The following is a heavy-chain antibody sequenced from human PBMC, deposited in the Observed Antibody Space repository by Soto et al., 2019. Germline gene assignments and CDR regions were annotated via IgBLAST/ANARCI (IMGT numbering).Heavy chain of an antibody. CDR3: ARIGVAAALGTFGMDV. D-gene: IGHD2-2*01. J-gene: IGHJ6*02. V-gene: IGHV3-21*01. CDR2: ISSSSIYI. CDR1: GFSLVSYS. Sequence: PWGSLRLSCAASGFSLVSYSINLFRHSPVKGLEWVSAISSSSIYIYYGDSVKGRFTISRDNAKNSLYLQLNSLRAEDTAVYYCARIGVAAALGTFGMDVWGQGTTVTVSS.